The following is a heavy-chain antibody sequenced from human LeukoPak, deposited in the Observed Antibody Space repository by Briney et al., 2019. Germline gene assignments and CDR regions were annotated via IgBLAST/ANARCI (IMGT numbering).Heavy chain of an antibody. V-gene: IGHV1-18*01. Sequence: GASVKVSWRASGYTLASYGISWVRQSPGQGREWMGWCSAYNGNTNYAQKLQGRVTMTTDTSTSTAYMELRSLRSDDTAVYSCAREDWQRITIFGVVQNWFDPWGQGTLVTVSS. CDR2: CSAYNGNT. CDR3: AREDWQRITIFGVVQNWFDP. CDR1: GYTLASYG. J-gene: IGHJ5*02. D-gene: IGHD3-3*01.